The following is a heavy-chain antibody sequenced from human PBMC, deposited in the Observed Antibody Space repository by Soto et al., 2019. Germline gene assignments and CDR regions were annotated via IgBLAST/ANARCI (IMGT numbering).Heavy chain of an antibody. Sequence: SGPTLVNPTQTLTLTCTFSGFSHSTGEVGVGWIRQPPGKALEWLALIYWDDDKRYSPSLKGRLTITKDTSKNQVVLKMTNMDPVDTATYYCAHRDYGDYFGYFDYWGQGTQVTVSS. CDR2: IYWDDDK. CDR3: AHRDYGDYFGYFDY. D-gene: IGHD4-17*01. J-gene: IGHJ4*02. V-gene: IGHV2-5*02. CDR1: GFSHSTGEVG.